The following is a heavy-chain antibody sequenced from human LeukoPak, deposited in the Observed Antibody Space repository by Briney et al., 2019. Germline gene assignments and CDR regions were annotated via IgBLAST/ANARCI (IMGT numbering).Heavy chain of an antibody. D-gene: IGHD4-11*01. CDR2: ISSSGSTI. J-gene: IGHJ4*02. CDR3: ARDNPTVTGPFDY. CDR1: GFTFSSYE. Sequence: GGSLRLSCAASGFTFSSYEMDWVRQAPGKGLEWVSYISSSGSTIYYADSVKGRFTISRDNAKNSLYLQMNSLRAEDTAVYYCARDNPTVTGPFDYWGQGTLVTVSS. V-gene: IGHV3-48*03.